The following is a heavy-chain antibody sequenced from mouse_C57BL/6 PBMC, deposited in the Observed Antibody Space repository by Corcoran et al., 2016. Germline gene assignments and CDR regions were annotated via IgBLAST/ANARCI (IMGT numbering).Heavy chain of an antibody. J-gene: IGHJ1*03. Sequence: EVQLQQAGAGMVKPGDSGKIPCKGNGYTFTDYNMDWVKQSHGKSLEWIGDINPNNGGTIYNQKFKGKATLTVDKSSSTAYMELRSLTSEDTAVYYCALYGNYGYFDVCGTGTTVPASS. CDR1: GYTFTDYN. CDR3: ALYGNYGYFDV. D-gene: IGHD2-1*01. CDR2: INPNNGGT. V-gene: IGHV1-18*01.